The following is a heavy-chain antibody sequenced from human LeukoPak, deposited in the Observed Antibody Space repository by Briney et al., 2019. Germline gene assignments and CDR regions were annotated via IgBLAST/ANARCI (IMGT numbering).Heavy chain of an antibody. V-gene: IGHV3-48*03. CDR3: ARDFYDGFALDY. J-gene: IGHJ4*02. D-gene: IGHD2/OR15-2a*01. Sequence: GGSLRLSCAASGFIFSSYEMHWVRQAPGKGLEWVSYISTSDSTIYYADSVKGRFTISRDNAKNSLYLQMNSLRAEDTGVYYCARDFYDGFALDYWGQGTLVTVSS. CDR2: ISTSDSTI. CDR1: GFIFSSYE.